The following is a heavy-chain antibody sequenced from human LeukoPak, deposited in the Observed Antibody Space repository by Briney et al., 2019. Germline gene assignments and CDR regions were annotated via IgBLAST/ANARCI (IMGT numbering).Heavy chain of an antibody. CDR2: VHYSGST. Sequence: SETLSLTCTVSGGTISSYYWNWIRQPPGKGLEWIGYVHYSGSTKYNPSLKSRVTISVDTSKNQFSLKLSSVTAADTAVYYCARWHSSGWAFDYWGQGTLVTVSS. J-gene: IGHJ4*02. D-gene: IGHD6-19*01. CDR3: ARWHSSGWAFDY. V-gene: IGHV4-59*08. CDR1: GGTISSYY.